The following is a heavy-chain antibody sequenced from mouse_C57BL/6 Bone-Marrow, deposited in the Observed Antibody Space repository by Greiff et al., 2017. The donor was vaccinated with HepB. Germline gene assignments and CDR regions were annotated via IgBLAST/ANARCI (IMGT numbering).Heavy chain of an antibody. J-gene: IGHJ3*01. CDR2: SRNKANDYTT. V-gene: IGHV7-1*01. Sequence: EVMLVESGGGLVQSGRSLRLSCATSGFTFSDFYMEWVRQAPGKGLEWIAASRNKANDYTTEYSASVKGRFIVSRDTSQSILYLQMNALRAEDTAIYYCAREDHGRGFAYWGQGTLVTVSA. D-gene: IGHD1-1*01. CDR3: AREDHGRGFAY. CDR1: GFTFSDFY.